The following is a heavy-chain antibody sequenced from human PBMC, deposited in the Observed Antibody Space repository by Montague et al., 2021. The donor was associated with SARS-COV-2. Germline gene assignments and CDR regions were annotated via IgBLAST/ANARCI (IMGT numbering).Heavy chain of an antibody. D-gene: IGHD3/OR15-3a*01. Sequence: SLRLSCAASGFTFGDYAMHWVRQAPGKGLEWVSGISWNSGSLGYADSVKGRFTISRDNAKNSLYLQMNSLRAEDTALYYCAKDMAGLGSFYYYYGMDVWGQGTTVTVSS. V-gene: IGHV3-9*01. J-gene: IGHJ6*02. CDR2: ISWNSGSL. CDR1: GFTFGDYA. CDR3: AKDMAGLGSFYYYYGMDV.